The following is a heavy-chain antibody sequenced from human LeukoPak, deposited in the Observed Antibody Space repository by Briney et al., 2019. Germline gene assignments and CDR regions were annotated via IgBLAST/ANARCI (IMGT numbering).Heavy chain of an antibody. V-gene: IGHV3-74*01. Sequence: GRSLRLSCAASGFKFSNHWMHWVRQSPGKGLVWVARINKDGSDTSHADSVEGRFTISRDNAENRLYLQMNSLRVEDTAMYFCARNNWGIDDWGQGTLVTVSS. CDR1: GFKFSNHW. CDR3: ARNNWGIDD. CDR2: INKDGSDT. D-gene: IGHD7-27*01. J-gene: IGHJ4*02.